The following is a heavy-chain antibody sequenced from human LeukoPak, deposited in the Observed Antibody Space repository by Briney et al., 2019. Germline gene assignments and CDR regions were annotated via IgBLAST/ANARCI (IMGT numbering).Heavy chain of an antibody. J-gene: IGHJ4*02. CDR3: AREMTGYYYDSSGPRIDY. Sequence: SVTVSCKASGGTFSSYAISWVRQAPGQGLEWMGRIIPIFGTANYAQKFQGRVTITADKSTSTAYMELSSLRSEDTAVYYCAREMTGYYYDSSGPRIDYWGQGTLVTVSS. V-gene: IGHV1-69*06. D-gene: IGHD3-22*01. CDR2: IIPIFGTA. CDR1: GGTFSSYA.